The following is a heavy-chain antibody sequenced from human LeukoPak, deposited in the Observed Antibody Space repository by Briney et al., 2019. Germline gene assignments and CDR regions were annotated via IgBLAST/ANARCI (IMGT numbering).Heavy chain of an antibody. CDR3: ARERPDSSGYYYGY. Sequence: SVKVSCKASGGTFSSYAISWVRQAPGQGLEWMGGIIPILGIANYAQKFQGRVTITADKSTSTAYMELSSLRSEDTAVYYCARERPDSSGYYYGYWGQGTLVTVSS. D-gene: IGHD3-22*01. V-gene: IGHV1-69*10. J-gene: IGHJ4*02. CDR2: IIPILGIA. CDR1: GGTFSSYA.